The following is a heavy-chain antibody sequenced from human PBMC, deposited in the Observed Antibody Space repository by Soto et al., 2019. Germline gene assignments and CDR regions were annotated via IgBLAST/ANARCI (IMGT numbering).Heavy chain of an antibody. Sequence: GGSLRLSCAASGFTFSSYSMNWVRQAPGKGLEWVSSISSSSSYIYYADSVKGRFTISRDNAKNSLYLQMNSLRAEDTAVYYCAREALAPYDFWSGSAPPGYWGQGTLVTVSS. J-gene: IGHJ4*02. D-gene: IGHD3-3*01. CDR3: AREALAPYDFWSGSAPPGY. CDR2: ISSSSSYI. CDR1: GFTFSSYS. V-gene: IGHV3-21*01.